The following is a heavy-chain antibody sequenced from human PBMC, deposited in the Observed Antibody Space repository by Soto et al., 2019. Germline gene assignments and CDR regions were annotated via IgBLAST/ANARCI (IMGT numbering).Heavy chain of an antibody. D-gene: IGHD3-10*01. CDR1: GGSISSSGCY. CDR3: ARDADTSENYSFNDY. V-gene: IGHV4-39*02. Sequence: PSETLCLSYTVAGGSISSSGCYWGWIRQPPGKGLEWIGSIYYSGSTYYNPSLKSRATISVDTSKNQFSLKLSSVTAEDTAVYYCARDADTSENYSFNDYWGQGTLVTVSS. J-gene: IGHJ4*02. CDR2: IYYSGST.